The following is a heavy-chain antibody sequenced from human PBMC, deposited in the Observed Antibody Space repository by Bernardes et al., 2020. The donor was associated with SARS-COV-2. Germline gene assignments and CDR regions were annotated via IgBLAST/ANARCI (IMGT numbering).Heavy chain of an antibody. CDR1: GYTFTDHY. D-gene: IGHD4-17*01. CDR2: INTNSGGT. CDR3: AREIPDYGGNSGIDY. Sequence: ASVKVSCMTSGYTFTDHYMHWVRQAPGQGLEWMGWINTNSGGTNHAQKFQGRVTMTRDTSISTAYMELSRLRSDDTAVYYCAREIPDYGGNSGIDYWGQGTLVTVSS. J-gene: IGHJ4*02. V-gene: IGHV1-2*02.